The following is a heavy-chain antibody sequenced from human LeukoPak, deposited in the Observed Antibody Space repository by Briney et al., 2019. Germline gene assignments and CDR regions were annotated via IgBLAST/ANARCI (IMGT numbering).Heavy chain of an antibody. D-gene: IGHD3-10*01. V-gene: IGHV3-53*01. CDR3: ARGLTMVRGVITPYYYYYMDV. J-gene: IGHJ6*03. Sequence: GGSLRLSCAASGFTVSSNYMSWVRQAPGKGLEWVSVIYSGGSTYYADSVKGRFTISRDNSKNTLYLQMNSLRAAETAVYYCARGLTMVRGVITPYYYYYMDVWGKGTTVTISS. CDR1: GFTVSSNY. CDR2: IYSGGST.